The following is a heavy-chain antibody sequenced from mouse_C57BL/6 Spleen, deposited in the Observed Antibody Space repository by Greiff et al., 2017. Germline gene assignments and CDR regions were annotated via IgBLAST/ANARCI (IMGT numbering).Heavy chain of an antibody. CDR3: ARALYYYGSSHWYFDV. CDR2: IWWDDDK. V-gene: IGHV8-8*01. Sequence: QVTLKESGPGILQPSQTLSLTCSFSGFSLSTFGMGVGWIRQPSGKGLEWLAHIWWDDDKYYNPALKSRLTISKDTSKIQVVLKIANVDTADTATYYCARALYYYGSSHWYFDVWGTGTTVTVSS. CDR1: GFSLSTFGMG. J-gene: IGHJ1*03. D-gene: IGHD1-1*01.